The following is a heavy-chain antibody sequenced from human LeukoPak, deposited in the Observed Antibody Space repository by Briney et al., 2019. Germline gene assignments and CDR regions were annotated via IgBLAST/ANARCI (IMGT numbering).Heavy chain of an antibody. CDR3: ALPLYSYGPGVFDY. J-gene: IGHJ4*02. D-gene: IGHD5-18*01. CDR1: GFTFSSYA. V-gene: IGHV3-23*01. CDR2: ISGSGGST. Sequence: GGSLRLSCAASGFTFSSYAMSWVRQAPGKGLEWVSAISGSGGSTYYADSVKGRFTISRDNSKNTLYLQMNSLRAEGSAVYYCALPLYSYGPGVFDYWGQGTLVTVSS.